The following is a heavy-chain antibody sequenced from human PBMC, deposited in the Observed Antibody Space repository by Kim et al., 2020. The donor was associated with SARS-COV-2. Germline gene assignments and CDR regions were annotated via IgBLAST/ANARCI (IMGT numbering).Heavy chain of an antibody. J-gene: IGHJ5*02. CDR3: ARSYSSSWYEGNWFDP. CDR2: IYYSGST. V-gene: IGHV4-39*01. D-gene: IGHD6-13*01. CDR1: GGSISSSSYY. Sequence: SETLSLTCTVSGGSISSSSYYWGWIRQPPGKGLEWIGSIYYSGSTYYNPSLKSRVTISVDTSKNQFSLKLSSVTAADTAVYYCARSYSSSWYEGNWFDPWGQPTLVTVSS.